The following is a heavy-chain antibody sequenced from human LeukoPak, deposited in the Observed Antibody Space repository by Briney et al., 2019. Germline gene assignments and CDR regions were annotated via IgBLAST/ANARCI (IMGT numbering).Heavy chain of an antibody. J-gene: IGHJ4*02. Sequence: SETLSLTCTVSGGSISSSSYYWGWIRQPPGKGLEWIGNIYCSGSTYYNPSLKSRVTISVDTSKNQFSLRLSSVTAADTAVYYCARGSRDSGWDFDYWGQGTLVTVSS. CDR1: GGSISSSSYY. V-gene: IGHV4-39*01. CDR3: ARGSRDSGWDFDY. D-gene: IGHD6-19*01. CDR2: IYCSGST.